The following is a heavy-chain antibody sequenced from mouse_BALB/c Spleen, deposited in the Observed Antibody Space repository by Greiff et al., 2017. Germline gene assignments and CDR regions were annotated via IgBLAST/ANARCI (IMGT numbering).Heavy chain of an antibody. D-gene: IGHD1-1*02. Sequence: EVQLVESGGGLVKPGGSLKLSCAASGFTFSSYAMSWVRQSPEKRLEWVAEISSGGSYTYYPDTVTGRFTISRDNAKNTLYLEMSSLRSEDTAMYYCARGGTGTYAMDYGGQGTSVTVSS. CDR2: ISSGGSYT. CDR3: ARGGTGTYAMDY. V-gene: IGHV5-9-4*01. J-gene: IGHJ4*01. CDR1: GFTFSSYA.